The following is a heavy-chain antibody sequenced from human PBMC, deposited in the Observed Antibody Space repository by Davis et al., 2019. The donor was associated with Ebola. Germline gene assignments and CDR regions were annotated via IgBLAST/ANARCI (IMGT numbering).Heavy chain of an antibody. J-gene: IGHJ4*02. CDR2: ISAYNGNT. V-gene: IGHV1-18*04. CDR3: ARELGGVIVLSFDY. D-gene: IGHD3-16*02. Sequence: AASVKVSCKASGYTFTSYYMHWVRQAPGQGLEWMGWISAYNGNTNYAQKLQGRVTITRDTSASTAYMELSSLRSEDTAVYYCARELGGVIVLSFDYWGQGTLVTVSS. CDR1: GYTFTSYY.